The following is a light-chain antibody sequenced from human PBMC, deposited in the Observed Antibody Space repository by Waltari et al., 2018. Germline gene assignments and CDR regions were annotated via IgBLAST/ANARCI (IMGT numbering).Light chain of an antibody. CDR2: VAS. CDR3: QQSYITPPT. CDR1: QSISTS. J-gene: IGKJ1*01. Sequence: DIQMTQSPPSLYASVGDRVTVTCRASQSISTSLNWYQQKAGKAPNLLIYVASSLQSGVPSRFSGSGSGTDFTLTISSLQPEDFATYYCQQSYITPPTFGQGTKVEVK. V-gene: IGKV1-39*01.